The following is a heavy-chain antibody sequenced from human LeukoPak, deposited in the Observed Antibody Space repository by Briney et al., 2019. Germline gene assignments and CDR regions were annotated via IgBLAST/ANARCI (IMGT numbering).Heavy chain of an antibody. CDR1: GFTFSSYW. CDR3: ARGRQQQLVTLNYYYYMDV. Sequence: GGSLRLSCAASGFTFSSYWMSWVRQAPGKGLEWVANIKQDGSEKYYVDSVKGRFTISRDNAKNSLYLQMNSLRAEDTAVYYCARGRQQQLVTLNYYYYMDVWGKGTTVTVSS. V-gene: IGHV3-7*01. D-gene: IGHD6-13*01. J-gene: IGHJ6*03. CDR2: IKQDGSEK.